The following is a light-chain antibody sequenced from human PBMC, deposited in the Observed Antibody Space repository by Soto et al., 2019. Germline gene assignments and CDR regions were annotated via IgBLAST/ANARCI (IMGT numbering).Light chain of an antibody. CDR2: GTT. V-gene: IGLV1-40*01. Sequence: SVLTQPPSVSGAPGQRVTISCTGSSSNIGAGYDVHWYQQLPGTAPKLLIYGTTNRPSGVPDRFSGSKSGTSGSLAITGLQAEDEADYYCQSYDSSLNTVLFGGGTKLTVL. J-gene: IGLJ2*01. CDR1: SSNIGAGYD. CDR3: QSYDSSLNTVL.